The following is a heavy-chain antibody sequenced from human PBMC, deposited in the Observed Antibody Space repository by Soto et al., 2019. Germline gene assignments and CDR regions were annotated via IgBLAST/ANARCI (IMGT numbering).Heavy chain of an antibody. CDR2: IYHSGST. CDR3: ARAVALPGLFYFDF. J-gene: IGHJ4*02. Sequence: QVQLQESGPRLVRPSETLSLTCAVSGGSSSSTHSWSWVRHPPGKGLEWIAEIYHSGSTNYNPSLRSRATISVDKSKNQFSLKLNSVTAADTAVYFCARAVALPGLFYFDFWGQGTLVTVSS. D-gene: IGHD2-21*01. CDR1: GGSSSSTHS. V-gene: IGHV4-4*02.